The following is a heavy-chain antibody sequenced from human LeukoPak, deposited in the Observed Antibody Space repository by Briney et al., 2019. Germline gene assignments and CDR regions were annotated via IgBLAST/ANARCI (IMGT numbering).Heavy chain of an antibody. CDR3: ATVAGAFDI. J-gene: IGHJ3*02. V-gene: IGHV3-30*03. CDR2: ISYDGSNK. CDR1: GFTFSSYG. Sequence: GGSLRLSCAASGFTFSSYGMHWVRQAPGEGLEWVAVISYDGSNKYYADSVKGRFTISRDNSKNTLYLQMNSLRAEDTAVYYCATVAGAFDIWGQGTMVTVSS. D-gene: IGHD6-19*01.